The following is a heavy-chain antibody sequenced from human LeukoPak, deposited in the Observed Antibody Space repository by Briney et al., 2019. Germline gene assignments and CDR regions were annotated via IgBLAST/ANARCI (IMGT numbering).Heavy chain of an antibody. J-gene: IGHJ4*02. CDR2: IYSGGST. Sequence: GGSLRLSCAASEFAVSSNYMSWVRQAPGKGLEWVSVIYSGGSTYYADSVKGRFTISRDNSKNTLYLQMNSLRAEDTAVYYCARGFYYFDYWGQGTLVTVSS. V-gene: IGHV3-53*01. CDR3: ARGFYYFDY. CDR1: EFAVSSNY.